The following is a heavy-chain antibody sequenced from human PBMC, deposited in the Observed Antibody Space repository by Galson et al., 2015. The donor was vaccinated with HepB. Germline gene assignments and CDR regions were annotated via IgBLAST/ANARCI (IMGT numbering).Heavy chain of an antibody. V-gene: IGHV1-18*01. D-gene: IGHD2-15*01. Sequence: SVKVSCKASGYTFTSYGISWVRQAPGQGLEWMGWISAYNGNTNYAQKLQGRVTMTTDTSTSTAYMELRSLRSDDTAVYYCVSTYCSGGSCHGGWFDPWGQGTLVTVSS. CDR3: VSTYCSGGSCHGGWFDP. J-gene: IGHJ5*02. CDR1: GYTFTSYG. CDR2: ISAYNGNT.